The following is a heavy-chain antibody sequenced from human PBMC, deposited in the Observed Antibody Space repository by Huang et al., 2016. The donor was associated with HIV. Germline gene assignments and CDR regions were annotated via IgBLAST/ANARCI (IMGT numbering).Heavy chain of an antibody. D-gene: IGHD5-18*01. J-gene: IGHJ4*02. CDR1: EGTFSSYS. V-gene: IGHV1-69*13. CDR2: IIPIFGTT. Sequence: VQLIQSGAEVKKTGSSVRVSCRASEGTFSSYSIGWMRQAPGTGLEWMGGIIPIFGTTTDAQKFQGRVSIAADESTSTAYMDLNSLRSEDTAVYYCARAALVNNQYFDYWGQGTLVTVSS. CDR3: ARAALVNNQYFDY.